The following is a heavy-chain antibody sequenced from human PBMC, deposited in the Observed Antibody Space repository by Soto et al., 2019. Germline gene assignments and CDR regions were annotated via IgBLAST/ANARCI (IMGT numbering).Heavy chain of an antibody. CDR1: GFSLSTSGVG. V-gene: IGHV2-5*02. J-gene: IGHJ4*02. D-gene: IGHD3-10*01. CDR2: IYLDDDK. CDR3: VHKVLREAAFDY. Sequence: QITLTESGPTLLKPTQTLTLTCTFSGFSLSTSGVGVGWIRQPPGKALEWLALIYLDDDKLYSPSLKSSLSITNDTSKNQVVLTMTNMDPVDTATYYCVHKVLREAAFDYWGQGTLVTVSS.